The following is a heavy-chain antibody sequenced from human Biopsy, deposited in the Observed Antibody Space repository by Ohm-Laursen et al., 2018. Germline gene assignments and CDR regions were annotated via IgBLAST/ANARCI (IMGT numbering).Heavy chain of an antibody. V-gene: IGHV1-69*06. D-gene: IGHD3-9*01. CDR3: ATKLTGYFHH. CDR1: GGAFSNYG. Sequence: SVKVSCKSPGGAFSNYGVNWVRQAPGQGLEWLGGNIPILGTGNYAQKFQDRVTVAADTSTSTATMELRSLRSDDTAVYYCATKLTGYFHHWGQGTLVIVSS. J-gene: IGHJ1*01. CDR2: NIPILGTG.